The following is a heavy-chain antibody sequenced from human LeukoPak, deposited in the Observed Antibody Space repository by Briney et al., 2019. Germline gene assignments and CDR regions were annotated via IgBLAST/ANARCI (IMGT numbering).Heavy chain of an antibody. CDR1: GGSISSSNW. J-gene: IGHJ4*02. Sequence: SETLSLTCAVSGGSISSSNWWSWVRQPPGKGLEWIGEIYHSGSTYYNPSLKSRVTMSVDTSKNQFSLKLSSVTAADTAVYYCARDTYYYDSSGYWADYWGQGTLVTVSS. D-gene: IGHD3-22*01. V-gene: IGHV4-4*02. CDR3: ARDTYYYDSSGYWADY. CDR2: IYHSGST.